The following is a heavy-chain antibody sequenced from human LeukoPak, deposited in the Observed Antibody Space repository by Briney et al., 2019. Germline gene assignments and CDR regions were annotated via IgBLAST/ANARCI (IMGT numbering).Heavy chain of an antibody. Sequence: SETLSLTCTISGGSISSYYWSWIRQPPGKGLEWIGYINYSGSTNYNPSLKSRVTISVDTSKSQFSLKLSSVTAADTAVYYCARRPNVDYGFDYWGQGTLVTVSS. J-gene: IGHJ4*02. CDR1: GGSISSYY. CDR2: INYSGST. CDR3: ARRPNVDYGFDY. D-gene: IGHD3-16*01. V-gene: IGHV4-59*08.